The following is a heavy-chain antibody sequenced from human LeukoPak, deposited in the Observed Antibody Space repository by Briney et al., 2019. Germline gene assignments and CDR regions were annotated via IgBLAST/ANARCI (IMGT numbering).Heavy chain of an antibody. V-gene: IGHV1-69*13. D-gene: IGHD6-6*01. J-gene: IGHJ6*02. Sequence: ASVKVSCKASGGTFSSYAISWVRQAPGQGLEWMGGITPIFGTANYAQKFQGRVTVTADESTSTAYMELSSLRSEDTAVYYCGCPWADRQPVPYRVPLLGMDVWGQGTTVTVSS. CDR1: GGTFSSYA. CDR3: GCPWADRQPVPYRVPLLGMDV. CDR2: ITPIFGTA.